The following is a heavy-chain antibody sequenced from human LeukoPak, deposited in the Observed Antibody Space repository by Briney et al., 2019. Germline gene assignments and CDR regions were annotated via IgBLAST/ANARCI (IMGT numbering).Heavy chain of an antibody. D-gene: IGHD3-10*01. CDR1: GGSISSSNYY. J-gene: IGHJ5*02. Sequence: PSETLSLTCTVSGGSISSSNYYWGWIRQPPGKGLEWIGSIYHSGSTYYNPSLKSRVTISVDTSKNQFSLKLSSVTAADTAVYYCARVQVTMVRGVITNWFDPWGQGTLVTVSS. CDR3: ARVQVTMVRGVITNWFDP. CDR2: IYHSGST. V-gene: IGHV4-39*07.